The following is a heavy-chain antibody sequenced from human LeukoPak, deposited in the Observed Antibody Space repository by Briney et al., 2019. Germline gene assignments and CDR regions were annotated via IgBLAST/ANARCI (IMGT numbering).Heavy chain of an antibody. CDR1: GYSFTSHW. V-gene: IGHV5-51*01. D-gene: IGHD2-2*02. CDR3: ARHASNEYQLLYRKATGYFDY. Sequence: GESLKISCKGSGYSFTSHWIGWVRQMPGKGLEWMGIIYPGDSDTRYSPSFQGQVTISTDKSISTAYIQWSSLKASDTAMYYCARHASNEYQLLYRKATGYFDYWGQGTLVTVSS. J-gene: IGHJ4*02. CDR2: IYPGDSDT.